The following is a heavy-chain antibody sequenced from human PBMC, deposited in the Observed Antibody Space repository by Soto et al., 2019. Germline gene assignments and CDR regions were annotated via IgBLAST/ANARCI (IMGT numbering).Heavy chain of an antibody. CDR3: AKDNFQCGGDCYHYYGLDV. D-gene: IGHD2-21*02. CDR1: GFTFSAYD. Sequence: SLRLSCAASGFTFSAYDMHWVRQAPGTGLEWVALISHDGSKNSYTDSVKGRFTISRDKSKSTLYLQMNSLRAEDTAVYYCAKDNFQCGGDCYHYYGLDVWGQGTTVTVAS. V-gene: IGHV3-30*18. CDR2: ISHDGSKN. J-gene: IGHJ6*02.